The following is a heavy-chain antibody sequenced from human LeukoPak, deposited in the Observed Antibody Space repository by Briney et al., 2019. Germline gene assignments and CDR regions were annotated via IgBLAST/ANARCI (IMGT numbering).Heavy chain of an antibody. J-gene: IGHJ3*02. Sequence: GGSLRLSCAASGFTFSSYGMHWVRQAPGKGLEWVAFIRYDGSNKYYADSVKGRFTISRDNAKNSLYLQMNSLRAEDTAVYYCAKFITMVRGVIATLDAFDIWGQGTMATVSS. CDR2: IRYDGSNK. CDR3: AKFITMVRGVIATLDAFDI. V-gene: IGHV3-30*02. D-gene: IGHD3-10*01. CDR1: GFTFSSYG.